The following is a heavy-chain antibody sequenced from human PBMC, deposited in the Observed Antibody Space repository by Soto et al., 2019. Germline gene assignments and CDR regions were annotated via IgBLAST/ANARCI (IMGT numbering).Heavy chain of an antibody. CDR1: GFTVSSNY. D-gene: IGHD2-15*01. Sequence: GGSLRLSCAASGFTVSSNYMSWVRQAPGKGLEWVSVIYSGGSTYYADSVKGRFTISRHNSKNTLYLQMNSLRAEDTAVYYCASGVDCSGGSCPRPRRGGYYYYYMDVWGKGTTVTVSS. CDR2: IYSGGST. J-gene: IGHJ6*03. CDR3: ASGVDCSGGSCPRPRRGGYYYYYMDV. V-gene: IGHV3-53*04.